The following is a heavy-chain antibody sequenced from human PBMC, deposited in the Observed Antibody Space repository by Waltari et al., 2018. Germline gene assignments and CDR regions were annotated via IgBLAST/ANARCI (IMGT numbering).Heavy chain of an antibody. Sequence: EVQLLESGGGLVQPGGSLRLSCTVSGFTFRDYAMTWVRQAPGKGWEWVALVGSSGAATCYADSVKGRFSISRDNSRNTLYLQMNSLRAEDTAMYYCAKRGAPGELWFFDYWGQGNLVTVSS. CDR1: GFTFRDYA. CDR3: AKRGAPGELWFFDY. CDR2: VGSSGAAT. J-gene: IGHJ4*02. D-gene: IGHD2-21*01. V-gene: IGHV3-23*01.